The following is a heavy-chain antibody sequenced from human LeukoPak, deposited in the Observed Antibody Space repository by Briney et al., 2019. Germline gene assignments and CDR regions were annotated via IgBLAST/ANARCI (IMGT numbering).Heavy chain of an antibody. CDR2: IKQDGSEK. CDR3: IQLRGTATTSRAFDV. V-gene: IGHV3-7*01. CDR1: GFIFSNSW. J-gene: IGHJ3*01. Sequence: GGSLRLSCAASGFIFSNSWMGWVRQTPEKGLEWVANIKQDGSEKYYVDSVEGRFTISRDNAKNSLFLQMHSLRAEDTAVYYCIQLRGTATTSRAFDVWGQGTMVTVSS. D-gene: IGHD1-1*01.